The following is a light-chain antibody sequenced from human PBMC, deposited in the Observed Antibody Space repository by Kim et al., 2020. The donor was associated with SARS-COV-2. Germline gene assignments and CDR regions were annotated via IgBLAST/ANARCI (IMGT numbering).Light chain of an antibody. CDR3: QTWDSSTVV. CDR1: ELGDKY. V-gene: IGLV3-1*01. CDR2: EDK. J-gene: IGLJ2*01. Sequence: SYELTQPPSVSVSPGQTASITCSGDELGDKYACWYQQKPGQSPVLVIYEDKKRPSGIPERFSGSNSENTATLTISGTQTMDEADYYCQTWDSSTVVFGGGTKVTVL.